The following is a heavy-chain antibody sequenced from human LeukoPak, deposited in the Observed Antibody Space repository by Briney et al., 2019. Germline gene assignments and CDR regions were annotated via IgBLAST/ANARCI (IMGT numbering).Heavy chain of an antibody. D-gene: IGHD1-7*01. J-gene: IGHJ5*02. V-gene: IGHV3-21*01. CDR1: GFTFSSYS. CDR3: AKDNPIEELPALGPGT. Sequence: PGGSLRLSCAASGFTFSSYSMNWVRQAPGKGLEWVSSISSSSSYIYYADSVKGRFTISRDNAKNSLYLQMNSLRAEDTAVYYCAKDNPIEELPALGPGTWGQGTLVTVSS. CDR2: ISSSSSYI.